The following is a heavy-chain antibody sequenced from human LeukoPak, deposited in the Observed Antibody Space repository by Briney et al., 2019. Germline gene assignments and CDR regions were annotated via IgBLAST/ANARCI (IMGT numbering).Heavy chain of an antibody. J-gene: IGHJ3*02. CDR2: ISSSGSTI. D-gene: IGHD1-26*01. CDR3: ARIRSYSTAFDI. CDR1: GFTFSSYE. Sequence: GGSLRLSCAASGFTFSSYEMNWVRQAPGKGLEWVSYISSSGSTIYYADSVKGRFTISRDNAKNSLYLQMNSLRAEDTAVYYCARIRSYSTAFDIWGQGTMVTVSS. V-gene: IGHV3-48*03.